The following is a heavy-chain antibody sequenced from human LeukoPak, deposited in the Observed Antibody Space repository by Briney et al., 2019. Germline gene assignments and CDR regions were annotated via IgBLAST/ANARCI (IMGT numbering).Heavy chain of an antibody. V-gene: IGHV3-21*01. CDR2: ISSSSSYI. D-gene: IGHD3-3*01. CDR3: AGITYYDFWSSYYVPDFDY. Sequence: PGGSLRLSCAASGFTFSSYSMNWVPQAPGKGLEWVSSISSSSSYIYYADSVKGRFTISRDNAKDSMYLQMNSLRAEDTSVYSSAGITYYDFWSSYYVPDFDYWGQGTLVTVSS. J-gene: IGHJ4*02. CDR1: GFTFSSYS.